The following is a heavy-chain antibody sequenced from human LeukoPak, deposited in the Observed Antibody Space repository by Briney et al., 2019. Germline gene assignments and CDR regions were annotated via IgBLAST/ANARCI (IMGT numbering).Heavy chain of an antibody. J-gene: IGHJ3*02. CDR2: ISSSSSYI. Sequence: GGSLRLSCAASGFTFSSYSMNWVRQAPGKGLEWVSSISSSSSYIYYADSVKGRFTISRDNAKNSLYLQMNSLRAEDTAVYYCARDWFGELLYEWANNDAFGIWGQGTMVTVSS. CDR1: GFTFSSYS. D-gene: IGHD3-10*01. V-gene: IGHV3-21*01. CDR3: ARDWFGELLYEWANNDAFGI.